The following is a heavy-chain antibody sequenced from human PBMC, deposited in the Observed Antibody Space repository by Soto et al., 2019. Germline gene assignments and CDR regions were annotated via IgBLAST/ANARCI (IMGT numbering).Heavy chain of an antibody. CDR1: GGSISSGGYY. D-gene: IGHD3-3*01. J-gene: IGHJ6*02. Sequence: SETLSLTCTVSGGSISSGGYYWSWIRQHPGKGLEWIGYIYYSGSTYYNPSLKSRVTISVDTSKNQFSLKLSSVTAADTAVYYWARFGYYDFWSGYYTGLSGSYYYYYGMDVWGQGTTVTVSS. V-gene: IGHV4-31*03. CDR3: ARFGYYDFWSGYYTGLSGSYYYYYGMDV. CDR2: IYYSGST.